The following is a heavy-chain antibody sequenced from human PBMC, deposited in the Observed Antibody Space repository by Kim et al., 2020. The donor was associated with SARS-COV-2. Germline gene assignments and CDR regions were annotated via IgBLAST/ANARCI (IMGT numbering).Heavy chain of an antibody. J-gene: IGHJ6*02. D-gene: IGHD2-2*01. Sequence: GESLKISCKGSGYSFTSYWISWVRQMPGKGLAWMGRIDPSDSYTNYSPSFQGHVTISADKSISTAYLQWSSLKASDTAMYYCARDHCSSTSCLPYYYYGMDVWGQGTTVTVSS. CDR3: ARDHCSSTSCLPYYYYGMDV. CDR2: IDPSDSYT. V-gene: IGHV5-10-1*01. CDR1: GYSFTSYW.